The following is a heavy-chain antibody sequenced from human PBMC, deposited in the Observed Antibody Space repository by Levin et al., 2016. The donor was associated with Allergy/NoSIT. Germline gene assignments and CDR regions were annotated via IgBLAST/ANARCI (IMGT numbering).Heavy chain of an antibody. Sequence: SETLSLTCAVYGGSFSGYYWSWIRQPPGKGLEWIGEINHSGSTNYNPSLKSRVTISVDTSKNQFSLKLSSVTAADTAVYYCARRGQLWLLRRIFDIWGQGTMVTVSS. CDR1: GGSFSGYY. CDR3: ARRGQLWLLRRIFDI. CDR2: INHSGST. D-gene: IGHD5-18*01. V-gene: IGHV4-34*01. J-gene: IGHJ3*02.